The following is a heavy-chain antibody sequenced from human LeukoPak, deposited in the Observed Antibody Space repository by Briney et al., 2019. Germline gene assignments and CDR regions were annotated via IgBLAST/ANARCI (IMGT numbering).Heavy chain of an antibody. Sequence: GASVTVSCTASGGTFSSYAISWVRPAPGQGLEWMGGIIPIFGTANDAQKFQGRVTITADESTSTAYMELSSLRSEDTAVYYCARVRALTITIFGVVTGENNWFDPWGQGTLVTISS. CDR1: GGTFSSYA. CDR3: ARVRALTITIFGVVTGENNWFDP. V-gene: IGHV1-69*13. J-gene: IGHJ5*02. D-gene: IGHD3-3*01. CDR2: IIPIFGTA.